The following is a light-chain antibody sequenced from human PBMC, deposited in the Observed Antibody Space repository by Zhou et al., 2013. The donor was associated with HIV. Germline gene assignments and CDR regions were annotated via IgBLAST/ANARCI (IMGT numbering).Light chain of an antibody. Sequence: DVVMTQSPLSLPVTLGQPASISCRSSQSLVHSDGNTYLNWFQQRPGQSPRRLIYKVSNRDSGVPDRFSGSGSGTDFTLKISRVEAEDVGVYYCMQGTHWPPVTFGQGYQPGDQT. CDR1: QSLVHSDGNTY. CDR2: KVS. CDR3: MQGTHWPPVT. V-gene: IGKV2-30*02. J-gene: IGKJ2*01.